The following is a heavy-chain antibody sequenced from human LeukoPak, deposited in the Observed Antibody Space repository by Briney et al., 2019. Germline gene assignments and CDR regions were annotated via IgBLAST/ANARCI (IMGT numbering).Heavy chain of an antibody. CDR3: ARGGSGTPGDFDY. CDR2: FDPEDGGT. CDR1: GYTLTELS. Sequence: ASVKVSCKVSGYTLTELSMHWVRQAPGKGLEWMGGFDPEDGGTIYAQKFQGRVTMTEDTSTDTAYMELSSLRSEDTAVYYCARGGSGTPGDFDYWGQGTLITVSS. D-gene: IGHD2-2*01. J-gene: IGHJ4*02. V-gene: IGHV1-24*01.